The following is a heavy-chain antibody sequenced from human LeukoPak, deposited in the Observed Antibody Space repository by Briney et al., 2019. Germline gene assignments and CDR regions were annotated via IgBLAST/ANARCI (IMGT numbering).Heavy chain of an antibody. V-gene: IGHV3-48*03. J-gene: IGHJ4*02. CDR2: ISSSGTTI. D-gene: IGHD7-27*01. CDR3: ARGLGKGDY. CDR1: GFTFSSYE. Sequence: SGGSLRLSCAASGFTFSSYELNWVRQAPGKGLEWISHISSSGTTIYYTDSVKGRFTISRDNAKNSLYLQMNSLRAEDTAVYYCARGLGKGDYWGQGTLVTVSS.